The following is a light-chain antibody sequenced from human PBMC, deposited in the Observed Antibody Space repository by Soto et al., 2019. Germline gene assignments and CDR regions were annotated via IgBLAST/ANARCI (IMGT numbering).Light chain of an antibody. V-gene: IGKV1-9*01. CDR1: QGISSY. Sequence: IQLTQSPSSLSASVGDRVTIPCRVSQGISSYLAWYQQKPGKAPKLLIYAASTLQSGVPSRFSGSGSWTEFTLTISSLQPEDFATYYCQQLNSYTLTFGGGTKVDIK. CDR3: QQLNSYTLT. J-gene: IGKJ4*01. CDR2: AAS.